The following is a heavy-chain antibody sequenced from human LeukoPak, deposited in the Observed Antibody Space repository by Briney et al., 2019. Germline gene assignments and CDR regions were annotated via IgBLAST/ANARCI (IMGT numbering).Heavy chain of an antibody. V-gene: IGHV3-48*03. CDR1: GFTFGSYE. CDR2: ISSSGSTI. D-gene: IGHD3-10*02. J-gene: IGHJ4*02. CDR3: ARDMLIWAPFDY. Sequence: GGSLRLSCAASGFTFGSYEMNWVRQAPGKGLEWVSYISSSGSTIYYADSVKGRFTISRDNAKNSLYLQMNGLRAGDTAVYYCARDMLIWAPFDYWGQGTLVTVSS.